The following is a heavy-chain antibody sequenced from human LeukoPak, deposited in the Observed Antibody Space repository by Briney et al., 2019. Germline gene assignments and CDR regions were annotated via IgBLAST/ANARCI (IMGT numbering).Heavy chain of an antibody. CDR2: INHSGST. CDR3: ARESYYDYVWGSFFDY. D-gene: IGHD3-16*01. J-gene: IGHJ4*02. Sequence: SETLSLTCAVYGGSFSGYYWSWIRQPPGKGLEWIGEINHSGSTNYNPSLKSRVTISVDTSKNQFSLKLSSVTAADTAVYYCARESYYDYVWGSFFDYWGQGTLVTVSS. CDR1: GGSFSGYY. V-gene: IGHV4-34*01.